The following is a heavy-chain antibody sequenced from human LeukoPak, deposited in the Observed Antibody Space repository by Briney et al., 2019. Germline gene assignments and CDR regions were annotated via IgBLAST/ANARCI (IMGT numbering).Heavy chain of an antibody. CDR2: IRYDGSKK. J-gene: IGHJ4*02. CDR3: AREGELSYYDSSGYPQFDY. CDR1: GLTFSSYG. V-gene: IGHV3-30*02. D-gene: IGHD3-22*01. Sequence: GGSLRLSCAASGLTFSSYGMHWVRQAPGKGLEWVSFIRYDGSKKYYADSVKGRFTISRDNSKNTLYLQMNSLRAEDTAVYYCAREGELSYYDSSGYPQFDYWGRGTLVTVSS.